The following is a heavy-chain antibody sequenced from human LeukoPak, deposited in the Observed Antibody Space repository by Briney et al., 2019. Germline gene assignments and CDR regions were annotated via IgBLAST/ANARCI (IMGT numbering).Heavy chain of an antibody. CDR2: INPNSGGT. J-gene: IGHJ5*02. CDR3: ARGFYCSSTSCYRNWFDP. Sequence: ASVKVSCKASGYTFTGYYMHWVRQAPGQGLEWMGWINPNSGGTNYAQKFQGRVTMTRDTSISTAYMELSRLRSDDTAVYYCARGFYCSSTSCYRNWFDPRGQGTLVTVPS. D-gene: IGHD2-2*01. CDR1: GYTFTGYY. V-gene: IGHV1-2*02.